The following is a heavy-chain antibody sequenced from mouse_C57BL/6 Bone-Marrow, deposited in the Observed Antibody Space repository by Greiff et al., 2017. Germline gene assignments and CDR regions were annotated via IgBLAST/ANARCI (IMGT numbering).Heavy chain of an antibody. D-gene: IGHD2-2*01. CDR2: IYPRSGNT. V-gene: IGHV1-81*01. J-gene: IGHJ2*01. CDR3: ARGGYYGSYYFDY. CDR1: GYTFTSYG. Sequence: QVQLQQSGAELARPGASVKLSCEASGYTFTSYGISWVKQRTGQGLEWIGEIYPRSGNTYYNEKFKGKATLTADKSSSTAYMELRSLTSEDSAVYFCARGGYYGSYYFDYWGQGTTLTVSS.